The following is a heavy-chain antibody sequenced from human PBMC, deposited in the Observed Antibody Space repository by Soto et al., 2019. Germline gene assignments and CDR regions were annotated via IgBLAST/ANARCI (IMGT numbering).Heavy chain of an antibody. Sequence: QVQLQESGPGLVKPSETLSLTCTVSGGSISSYYWSWIRQPPGKGLEWIGYIYYSGSTNYNPSLKSRVTISVDTSKNHFSLKLSSVTAADTAVYYCAREGLTGTIGLYYYYGMDVWGQGTTVTVSS. CDR3: AREGLTGTIGLYYYYGMDV. J-gene: IGHJ6*02. CDR2: IYYSGST. V-gene: IGHV4-59*01. CDR1: GGSISSYY. D-gene: IGHD1-7*01.